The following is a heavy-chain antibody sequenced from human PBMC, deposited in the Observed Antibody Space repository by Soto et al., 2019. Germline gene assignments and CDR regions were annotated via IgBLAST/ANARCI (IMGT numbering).Heavy chain of an antibody. D-gene: IGHD5-12*01. Sequence: QVQRVQSGAEVKKPGSSVKVSCKASGGTFSSYAISWVRQAPGQGLEWMGGIIPIFGTANYAQKFQGRVTITADKSTSTAYMELSSLRSEDTAVYYCARSAEWLQFPLYFDYWGQGTLVTVSS. V-gene: IGHV1-69*06. CDR1: GGTFSSYA. CDR3: ARSAEWLQFPLYFDY. CDR2: IIPIFGTA. J-gene: IGHJ4*02.